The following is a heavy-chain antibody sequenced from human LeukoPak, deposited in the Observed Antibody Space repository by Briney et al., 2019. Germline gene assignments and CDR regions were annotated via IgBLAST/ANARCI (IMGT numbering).Heavy chain of an antibody. J-gene: IGHJ5*02. CDR1: GCTFTSYS. CDR3: ARAPAPTKYGSGSYYFGGTGKNCFDP. V-gene: IGHV7-4-1*02. CDR2: INTNTGNP. Sequence: ASVKVSCKASGCTFTSYSMNWVRQAPGQGLEWLGWINTNTGNPTYAQGFTGRFVFSLDTSVNTAYLQISSLKAEDTAVYYCARAPAPTKYGSGSYYFGGTGKNCFDPWGQGTLVTVSS. D-gene: IGHD3-10*01.